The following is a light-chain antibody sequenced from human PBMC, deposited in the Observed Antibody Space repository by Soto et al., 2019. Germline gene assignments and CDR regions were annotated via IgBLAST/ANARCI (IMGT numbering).Light chain of an antibody. CDR3: QQYGSSPLT. Sequence: EIVLTQSPATLSLSPGERATLSCRASQSVDNHLAWYQQKPGQAPRLLIYGASSRATGIPDRFSGSGSGTDFTLTISRLEPEDFAVYYCQQYGSSPLTFGGGTKVDIK. V-gene: IGKV3-20*01. CDR2: GAS. CDR1: QSVDNH. J-gene: IGKJ4*01.